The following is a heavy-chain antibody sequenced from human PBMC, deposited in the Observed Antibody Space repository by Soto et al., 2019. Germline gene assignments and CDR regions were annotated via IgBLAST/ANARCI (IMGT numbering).Heavy chain of an antibody. CDR1: GFTFRSYG. J-gene: IGHJ4*02. CDR2: IWFDGSNK. Sequence: GGSLRLSCAASGFTFRSYGMHWVRQAPGKGLEWVAVIWFDGSNKYYADSVKGRFTISRDNSKNTLYLQMNTLRAEDTAVYYCARAMRRIKGVFDYWGQGTLVTVSS. V-gene: IGHV3-33*01. D-gene: IGHD1-20*01. CDR3: ARAMRRIKGVFDY.